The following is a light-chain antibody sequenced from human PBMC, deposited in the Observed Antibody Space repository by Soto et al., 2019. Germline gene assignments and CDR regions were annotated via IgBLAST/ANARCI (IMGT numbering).Light chain of an antibody. CDR2: AAS. Sequence: DIQMTQSPSSLSAFVGDRVTITCRASQSISNYVSWYQQKPGKAPKLLIYAASSLQSGVPSRFSGSGSETDFTLTISSLQAEDFATYYCQQTYSTWTFGQGTKVEIK. CDR3: QQTYSTWT. CDR1: QSISNY. V-gene: IGKV1-39*01. J-gene: IGKJ1*01.